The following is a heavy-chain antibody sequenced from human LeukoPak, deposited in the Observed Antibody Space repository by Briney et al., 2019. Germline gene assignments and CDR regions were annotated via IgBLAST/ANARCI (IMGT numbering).Heavy chain of an antibody. V-gene: IGHV3-30*02. CDR3: AKVYGIAGIDY. J-gene: IGHJ4*02. CDR1: GFTFSSYG. D-gene: IGHD2-15*01. CDR2: IRYGGNNE. Sequence: GGSLSLSCATSGFTFSSYGVYWVPQAPGKGVEWVGFIRYGGNNEYYADSVKGRFTISRDNSKTTVFLQMNSLRGEDTAVYYCAKVYGIAGIDYWGQGTLVTVSS.